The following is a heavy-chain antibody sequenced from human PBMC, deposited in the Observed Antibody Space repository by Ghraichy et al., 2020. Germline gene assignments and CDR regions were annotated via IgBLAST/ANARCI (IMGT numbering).Heavy chain of an antibody. D-gene: IGHD2-15*01. J-gene: IGHJ6*02. CDR3: AKGGYSHAMDV. Sequence: LSLTCAASGFTLRAYWMYWVRQVPGRGLEWVSGINNYGSDTTYADSVKGRFTISRDNAQNTVDLQMSSLRAEDTAVYYCAKGGYSHAMDVWGQGTTVTVSS. CDR2: INNYGSDT. V-gene: IGHV3-74*01. CDR1: GFTLRAYW.